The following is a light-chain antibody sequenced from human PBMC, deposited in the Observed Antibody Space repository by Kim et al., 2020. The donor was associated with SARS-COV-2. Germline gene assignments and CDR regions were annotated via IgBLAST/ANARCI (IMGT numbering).Light chain of an antibody. V-gene: IGKV3-15*01. J-gene: IGKJ5*01. Sequence: EIVMTQSPATLSVSPGERVTLSCRASQSVSGYLAWYQHKPGQAPRLLVYGASTRVTGIPARFSGSGSGTEFTLTISSLQSEDFAVYYCQQYDSWPMTFGQGTRLEIK. CDR2: GAS. CDR1: QSVSGY. CDR3: QQYDSWPMT.